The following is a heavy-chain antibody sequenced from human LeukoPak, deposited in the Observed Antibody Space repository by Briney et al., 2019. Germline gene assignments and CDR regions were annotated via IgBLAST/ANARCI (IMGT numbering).Heavy chain of an antibody. J-gene: IGHJ4*02. D-gene: IGHD5-18*01. CDR2: IIPILGIA. CDR3: ARGDTAMLEDY. Sequence: SVKVSCKASGGTFSSYAISWMRQAPGQGLERMGRIIPILGIANYPQKFQGRVTITADKSTSTAYMELSSLRSEDTAVYYCARGDTAMLEDYWGQGTLVTVSS. CDR1: GGTFSSYA. V-gene: IGHV1-69*04.